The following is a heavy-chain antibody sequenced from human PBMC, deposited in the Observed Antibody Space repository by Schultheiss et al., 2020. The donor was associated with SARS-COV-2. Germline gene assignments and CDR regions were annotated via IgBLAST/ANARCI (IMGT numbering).Heavy chain of an antibody. Sequence: ASVKVSCKASGYTFTSYAMHWVRQAPGQGLEWMGRINPNSGGTNYAQKFQGRVTMTRDTSISTASMELSRLTSDDTAVYYCASRPTGIAVAGTDYWGQGTLVTVSS. CDR3: ASRPTGIAVAGTDY. V-gene: IGHV1-2*06. J-gene: IGHJ4*02. D-gene: IGHD6-19*01. CDR2: INPNSGGT. CDR1: GYTFTSYA.